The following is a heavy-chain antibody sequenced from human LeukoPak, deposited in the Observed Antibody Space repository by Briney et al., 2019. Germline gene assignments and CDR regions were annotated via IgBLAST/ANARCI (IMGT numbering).Heavy chain of an antibody. CDR1: GYTFTTYG. Sequence: ASVKVSCKASGYTFTTYGIGWVRQAPGQGLEWMGWISAYNGSTNYAQKLQGRVTMTTDTSTSTAYMELRSLRSDDTAVYYCARGLYSGYDSLKNFDYWGQGTLVTVSS. CDR3: ARGLYSGYDSLKNFDY. D-gene: IGHD5-12*01. V-gene: IGHV1-18*01. J-gene: IGHJ4*02. CDR2: ISAYNGST.